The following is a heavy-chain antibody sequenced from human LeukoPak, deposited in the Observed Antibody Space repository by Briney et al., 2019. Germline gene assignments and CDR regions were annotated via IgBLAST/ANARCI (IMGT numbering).Heavy chain of an antibody. V-gene: IGHV1-69*04. CDR2: IIPILGIA. CDR3: ATEGVRGVSYYYYGMDV. J-gene: IGHJ6*02. D-gene: IGHD3-10*01. CDR1: GGTFSSYA. Sequence: SVKVSCKASGGTFSSYAISWVRQAPGQGLEWMGRIIPILGIANYAQKFQGRVTMTEDTSTDTAYMELSSLRSEDTAVYYCATEGVRGVSYYYYGMDVWGQGTTVTVSS.